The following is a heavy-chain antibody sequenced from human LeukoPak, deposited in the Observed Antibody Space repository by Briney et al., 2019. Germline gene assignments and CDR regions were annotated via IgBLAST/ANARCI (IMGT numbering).Heavy chain of an antibody. J-gene: IGHJ4*02. CDR1: GYTFTGYY. CDR3: ARGYVEMATVLFDY. D-gene: IGHD5-24*01. CDR2: INPNGGGT. V-gene: IGHV1-2*02. Sequence: ASVKLSCKASGYTFTGYYMHWVRQAPGQGLEWMGWINPNGGGTNYAQKFQGRVTMTRDTSISTAYMELSRLRSDDTAVYYCARGYVEMATVLFDYWGQGTLVTVSS.